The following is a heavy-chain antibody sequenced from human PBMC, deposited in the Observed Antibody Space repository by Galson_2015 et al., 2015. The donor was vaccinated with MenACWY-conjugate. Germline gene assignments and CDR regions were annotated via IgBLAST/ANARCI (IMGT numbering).Heavy chain of an antibody. CDR3: ARIGTQWLTIFDY. D-gene: IGHD6-19*01. CDR2: IKQDGSEK. J-gene: IGHJ4*02. CDR1: GFTFSNNW. V-gene: IGHV3-7*03. Sequence: SLRLSCAASGFTFSNNWMSWVRQAPGKGLEWVANIKQDGSEKSYVDSVKGRFTISRDNAKNSLYLQMNSQRAEDTAVYYCARIGTQWLTIFDYWGQGTLVTVSS.